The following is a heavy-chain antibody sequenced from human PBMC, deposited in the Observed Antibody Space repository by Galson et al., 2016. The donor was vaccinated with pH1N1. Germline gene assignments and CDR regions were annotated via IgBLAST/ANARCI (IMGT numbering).Heavy chain of an antibody. CDR2: IYWNDDQ. Sequence: PALVKPTQTLTLTCTFSGFSLSTSGMCVSWIRQPPGKALEWLALIYWNDDQRYSPSLKSRLTITKDTSKNQVVLTVTNMDPVDTATYYCARSDYGDFVGYFAYWGQGTLVTVSS. CDR3: ARSDYGDFVGYFAY. J-gene: IGHJ4*02. V-gene: IGHV2-5*08. D-gene: IGHD4-17*01. CDR1: GFSLSTSGMC.